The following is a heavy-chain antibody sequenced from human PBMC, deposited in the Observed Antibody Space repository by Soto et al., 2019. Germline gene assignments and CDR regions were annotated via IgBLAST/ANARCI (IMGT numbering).Heavy chain of an antibody. D-gene: IGHD3-10*01. CDR2: IYHSGST. CDR1: GGSISGYY. J-gene: IGHJ4*02. V-gene: IGHV4-59*12. Sequence: SETLSLTCTVSGGSISGYYWSWVRQSPGKGLEWIGEIYHSGSTNYNPSLKSRVTISVDKSKNQFSLNLSSVTAADTAVYYCARDQNGSGNYYTRYFDYWGQGTLVTAPQ. CDR3: ARDQNGSGNYYTRYFDY.